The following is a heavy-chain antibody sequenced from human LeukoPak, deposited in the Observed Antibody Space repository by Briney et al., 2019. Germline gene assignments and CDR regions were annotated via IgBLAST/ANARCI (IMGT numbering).Heavy chain of an antibody. D-gene: IGHD3-22*01. Sequence: GGSLRLSCAASGFTFSNYAMSWVRQAPGKGLEWVSAISGSGGSTYYADSVKGRFTISRDNSKNTLYLQMNSLRAEDTAVYYCAREDYYDSSGFGGGYWGQGTLVTVSS. V-gene: IGHV3-23*01. CDR3: AREDYYDSSGFGGGY. J-gene: IGHJ4*02. CDR1: GFTFSNYA. CDR2: ISGSGGST.